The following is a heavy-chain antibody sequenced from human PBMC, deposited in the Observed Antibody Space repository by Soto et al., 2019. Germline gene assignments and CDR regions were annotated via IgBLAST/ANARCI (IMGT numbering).Heavy chain of an antibody. CDR2: ISSSGSTI. D-gene: IGHD1-7*01. Sequence: EVQLVESGGGLVQPGGSLRLSCAASGFTFSSYSMNWVRQAPGKGLEWVSYISSSGSTIYYADSVKGRFTISRDNAKNSLYLQMNSLRAEDTAVYYCARSRYNWNYSHYWFDPWGQGTLVTVSS. CDR1: GFTFSSYS. V-gene: IGHV3-48*04. J-gene: IGHJ5*02. CDR3: ARSRYNWNYSHYWFDP.